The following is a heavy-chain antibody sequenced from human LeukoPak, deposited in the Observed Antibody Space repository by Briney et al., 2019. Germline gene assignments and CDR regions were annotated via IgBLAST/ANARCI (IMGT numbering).Heavy chain of an antibody. J-gene: IGHJ4*02. CDR2: ISGNGGDT. CDR3: ATAGADFWSGSDY. V-gene: IGHV3-23*01. D-gene: IGHD3-3*01. CDR1: GFTFSSYA. Sequence: GGSLRLSCAVSGFTFSSYAMTWVRQAPGKGLEWVSAISGNGGDTYYADSVKGRFIISRDNSKNTLYLQMNSLRAEDTAVYYCATAGADFWSGSDYWGQGTLVTVSS.